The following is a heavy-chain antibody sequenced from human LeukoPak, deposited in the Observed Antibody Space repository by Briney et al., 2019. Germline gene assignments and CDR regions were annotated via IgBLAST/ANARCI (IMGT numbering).Heavy chain of an antibody. J-gene: IGHJ2*01. Sequence: SVNVSCKASGGTFNNYAISWVRQAPGLGLQWMGGIIPLIGTPNYAQKFQGRVTITADKSTSTAYMELSSLRSEDTAVYYCARDVGAQWLDLWGRGTLVTVSS. CDR1: GGTFNNYA. CDR2: IIPLIGTP. CDR3: ARDVGAQWLDL. D-gene: IGHD1-26*01. V-gene: IGHV1-69*06.